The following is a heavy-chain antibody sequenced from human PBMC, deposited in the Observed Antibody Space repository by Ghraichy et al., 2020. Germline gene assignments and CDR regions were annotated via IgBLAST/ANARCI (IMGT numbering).Heavy chain of an antibody. CDR2: ISSSSSYI. J-gene: IGHJ4*02. CDR3: ARPLYCSSTSCRDY. Sequence: GESLNISCAASGFTFSSYSMNWVRQAPGKGLEWVSSISSSSSYIYYADSVKGRFTISRDNAKNSLYLQMNSLRAEDTAVYYCARPLYCSSTSCRDYWGQGTLVTVSS. V-gene: IGHV3-21*01. CDR1: GFTFSSYS. D-gene: IGHD2-2*01.